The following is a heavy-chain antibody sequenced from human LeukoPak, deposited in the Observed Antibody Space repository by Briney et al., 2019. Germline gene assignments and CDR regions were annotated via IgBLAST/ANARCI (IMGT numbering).Heavy chain of an antibody. V-gene: IGHV3-21*01. Sequence: GGSLRLSCAASGFTFSSYSMNWVRQAPGKGLEWVSSISSSSSYIYYADSVKGRFTISRDNAKNSLYLQMNSLRAEDTAVYYCARAPRMYSSGWYGDYWGPRTLVSASS. J-gene: IGHJ4*02. D-gene: IGHD6-19*01. CDR2: ISSSSSYI. CDR1: GFTFSSYS. CDR3: ARAPRMYSSGWYGDY.